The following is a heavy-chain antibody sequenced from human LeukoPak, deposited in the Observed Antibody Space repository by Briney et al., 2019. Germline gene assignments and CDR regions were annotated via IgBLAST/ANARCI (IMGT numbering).Heavy chain of an antibody. J-gene: IGHJ4*02. D-gene: IGHD6-19*01. Sequence: ASVKVSCKASGNSFATYGISWVRQAPGQGLEWMGWISAYSGDTNYAQKLQGRVTMTTDTSTSTAYMELRSLRSDDTAVYYCAREGNQWLQYYFDYWGQGTLVTVSS. CDR2: ISAYSGDT. V-gene: IGHV1-18*01. CDR1: GNSFATYG. CDR3: AREGNQWLQYYFDY.